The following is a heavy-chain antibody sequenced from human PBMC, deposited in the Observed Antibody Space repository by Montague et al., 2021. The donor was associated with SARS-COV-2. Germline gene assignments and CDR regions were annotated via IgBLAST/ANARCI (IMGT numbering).Heavy chain of an antibody. CDR3: ASPKDRRYTYTWQTRWYFDL. CDR1: GFTFSSYA. CDR2: IGGSAEST. V-gene: IGHV3-23*01. J-gene: IGHJ2*01. Sequence: SLRLSCAASGFTFSSYAMSWVRQAPGKGLEWVSGIGGSAESTYYGDSVKGRFTISRDNSKNTLYLQMNSLRAEDTAVCYCASPKDRRYTYTWQTRWYFDLWGRGTLVTVSS. D-gene: IGHD2-2*02.